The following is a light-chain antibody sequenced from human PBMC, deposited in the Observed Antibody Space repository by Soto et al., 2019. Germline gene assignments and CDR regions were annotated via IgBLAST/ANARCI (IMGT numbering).Light chain of an antibody. CDR3: QSYDSSLSGYV. Sequence: QSVLTQPPSVSEAPGQRVTISCTGSSSNIWAGYEAHWYQQVPGTAPTLLIYENNNRPSGVPDRFSGSKSGTSASLAITGLQAEDEAEYYCQSYDSSLSGYVFGTGTKLTVL. J-gene: IGLJ1*01. CDR1: SSNIWAGYE. CDR2: ENN. V-gene: IGLV1-40*01.